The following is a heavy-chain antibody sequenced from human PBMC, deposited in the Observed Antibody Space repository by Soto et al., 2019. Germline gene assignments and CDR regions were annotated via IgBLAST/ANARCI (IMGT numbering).Heavy chain of an antibody. Sequence: QVQLQQWGAGLLKPSETLSLTCAVYGGSFSGYYWSWIRQPPGKGLEWIGEINHSGSTNYNPSLKSRLTISVDTSKNQFSLKLSSVTAADTAVYYCARLTPSGYAGNRVPWRQGSLVTVSS. CDR3: ARLTPSGYAGNRVP. V-gene: IGHV4-34*01. D-gene: IGHD5-12*01. CDR2: INHSGST. J-gene: IGHJ5*02. CDR1: GGSFSGYY.